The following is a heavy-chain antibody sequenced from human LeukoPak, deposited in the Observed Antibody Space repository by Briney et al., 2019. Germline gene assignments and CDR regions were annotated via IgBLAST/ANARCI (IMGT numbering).Heavy chain of an antibody. J-gene: IGHJ4*02. CDR3: ARGGKLDY. D-gene: IGHD3-16*01. CDR2: ISYDGTNK. V-gene: IGHV3-30*04. Sequence: GGSLRLSCAASGFTFSSYAMHWVRQAPGKGLEWVALISYDGTNKYYADSVKGRFTISRDNSKNTLYLQMNSLRAEDTAVYYCARGGKLDYWGQGTLVTVSS. CDR1: GFTFSSYA.